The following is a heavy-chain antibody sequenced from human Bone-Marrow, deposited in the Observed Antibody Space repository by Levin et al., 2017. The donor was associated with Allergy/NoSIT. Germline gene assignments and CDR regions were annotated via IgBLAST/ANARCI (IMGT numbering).Heavy chain of an antibody. CDR2: IYPRDSDT. D-gene: IGHD3-10*01. CDR3: VRHGSQLWPRY. V-gene: IGHV5-51*01. CDR1: GDSFNSYW. J-gene: IGHJ4*02. Sequence: SGGSLRLSCKGSGDSFNSYWIAWVRQKPGKGLEWMGIIYPRDSDTRYRPSFQGQVTISADKTISTAYLQWSSLKASDTAMYYCVRHGSQLWPRYWGQGTLVTVSS.